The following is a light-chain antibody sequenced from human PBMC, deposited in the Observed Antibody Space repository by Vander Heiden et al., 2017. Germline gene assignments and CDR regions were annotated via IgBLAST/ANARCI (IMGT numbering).Light chain of an antibody. V-gene: IGLV2-11*01. Sequence: QSALTQPSSVSGYPGPSVTISCTGTSSDVGGYNYVSWYQQHPGKAPKVMMHDVSERPSGVPDRFSGSKSGNTATLTISGLQAEDEADYYCCSYAGSYSDVFGSGTKVTVL. J-gene: IGLJ1*01. CDR2: DVS. CDR1: SSDVGGYNY. CDR3: CSYAGSYSDV.